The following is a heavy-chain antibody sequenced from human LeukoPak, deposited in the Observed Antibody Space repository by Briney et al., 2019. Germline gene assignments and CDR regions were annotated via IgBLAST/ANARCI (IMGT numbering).Heavy chain of an antibody. CDR3: ARDRGGYSTDFDW. CDR2: IDGSGTRT. V-gene: IGHV3-23*01. Sequence: GGSLRLSCAASGFTFSDYFMSWVRQAPGKGPEWVSTIDGSGTRTFYALSFNGRFIISRDNSMNTLYLQMDGLRAEDTAVYYCARDRGGYSTDFDWWGQGALVTVSS. D-gene: IGHD5-12*01. CDR1: GFTFSDYF. J-gene: IGHJ4*02.